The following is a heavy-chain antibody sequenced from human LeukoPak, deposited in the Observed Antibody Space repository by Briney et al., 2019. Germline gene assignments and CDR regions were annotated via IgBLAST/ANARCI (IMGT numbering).Heavy chain of an antibody. Sequence: GGSLRLSCAASGFTLRNYWMHWVRQAPGKGLVWVSRGEGDGSTSTYADSVKGRFAISRDTAKNTLYLQMNSLRAEDTAVYYCTTTDHFDYWGQGTLVTVSS. V-gene: IGHV3-74*03. CDR2: GEGDGSTS. CDR3: TTTDHFDY. CDR1: GFTLRNYW. J-gene: IGHJ4*02.